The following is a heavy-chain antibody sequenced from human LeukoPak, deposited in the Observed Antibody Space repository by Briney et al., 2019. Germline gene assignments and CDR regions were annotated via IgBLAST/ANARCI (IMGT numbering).Heavy chain of an antibody. Sequence: PSETLSLTCAVYGGSFSGYYWSWIRQPPGKGLEWIGEISHSGSTNYNPSLKSRVTISVDTSKNQFSLKLSSVTAADTAVYYCARRNWFDPWGQGTLVTVSS. CDR2: ISHSGST. V-gene: IGHV4-34*01. CDR3: ARRNWFDP. CDR1: GGSFSGYY. J-gene: IGHJ5*02.